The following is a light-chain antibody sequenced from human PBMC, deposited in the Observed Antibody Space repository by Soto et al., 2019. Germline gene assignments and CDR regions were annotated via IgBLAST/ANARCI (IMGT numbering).Light chain of an antibody. CDR2: DAS. V-gene: IGKV3D-15*01. Sequence: PGERATLSCRASQSVSSYLAWYQQKPGQAPRLLIYDASNRATGIPARFSGSGSGTEFTITISSLQPDDFATYYCQQYNSYPWTFGQGTKVEIK. CDR1: QSVSSY. CDR3: QQYNSYPWT. J-gene: IGKJ1*01.